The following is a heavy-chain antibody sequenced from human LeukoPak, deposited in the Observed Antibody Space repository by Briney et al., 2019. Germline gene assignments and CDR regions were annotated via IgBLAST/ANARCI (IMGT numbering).Heavy chain of an antibody. Sequence: SETLSLTCAVYGGSFSGYYWSWIRQPAGKGLEWIGRIYTSGSTNYNPSLKSRVTMSVDTSKNQFSLKLSSVTAADTAVYYCAREYCSSTSCYWVNWFDPWGQGTLVTVSS. D-gene: IGHD2-2*01. J-gene: IGHJ5*02. V-gene: IGHV4-4*07. CDR3: AREYCSSTSCYWVNWFDP. CDR2: IYTSGST. CDR1: GGSFSGYY.